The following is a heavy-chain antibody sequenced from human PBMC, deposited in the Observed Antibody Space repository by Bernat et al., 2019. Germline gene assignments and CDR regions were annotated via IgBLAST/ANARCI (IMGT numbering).Heavy chain of an antibody. V-gene: IGHV3-30-3*01. CDR3: ARDFGEYGSGSYSDVGFDY. D-gene: IGHD3-10*01. CDR1: GFTFSSYA. J-gene: IGHJ4*02. Sequence: QVQLVESGGGVVQPGRSLRLSCAASGFTFSSYAMHWVRQAPGKGLEWVAVISYDGSNKYYADSVKGRFTISRDNSKNTLYLQMNSLRAEDTAVYYCARDFGEYGSGSYSDVGFDYWGQGTLVTVSS. CDR2: ISYDGSNK.